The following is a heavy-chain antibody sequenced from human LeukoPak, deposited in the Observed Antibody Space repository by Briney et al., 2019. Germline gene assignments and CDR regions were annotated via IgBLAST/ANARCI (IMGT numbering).Heavy chain of an antibody. J-gene: IGHJ4*02. CDR1: GFTFSSYA. CDR3: ARDPFYYDSSGYYLGY. V-gene: IGHV3-23*01. D-gene: IGHD3-22*01. Sequence: GGSLRLSCAASGFTFSSYAMSWVRQAPGKGLEWVSAISGSGGSTYYADSVKGRFTISRDNSKNTLYLQMNSLRAEDTAVYYCARDPFYYDSSGYYLGYWGQGTLVTVSS. CDR2: ISGSGGST.